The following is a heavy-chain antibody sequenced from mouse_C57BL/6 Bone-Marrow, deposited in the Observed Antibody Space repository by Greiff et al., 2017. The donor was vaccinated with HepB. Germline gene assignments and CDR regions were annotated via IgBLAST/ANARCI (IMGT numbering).Heavy chain of an antibody. D-gene: IGHD3-2*02. CDR3: ARAAQATYYEY. CDR1: GFNFKNSY. V-gene: IGHV14-3*01. J-gene: IGHJ2*01. Sequence: EVQLQQSVAELVRPGASVKLSCTASGFNFKNSYMHWVKQRPEKGLEWIGRIDPGNGNTKYAPKFQGKATITADTSSNTGYLQLSSLTSEDTAIYYCARAAQATYYEYWGKGTTVTVSS. CDR2: IDPGNGNT.